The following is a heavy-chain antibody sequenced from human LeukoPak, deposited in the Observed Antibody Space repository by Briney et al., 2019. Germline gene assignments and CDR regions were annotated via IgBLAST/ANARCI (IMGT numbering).Heavy chain of an antibody. CDR2: IIPIFGTA. CDR1: GGTFSSYA. V-gene: IGHV1-69*05. D-gene: IGHD5/OR15-5a*01. Sequence: SVKVSCKASGGTFSSYAISWVRQAPGQGLEWMGGIIPIFGTANYAQKFQGRVTITTDESTSTAYMELSSLRSEDTAVYYCARDGGVHEYWFDPRGQGTLVTVSS. CDR3: ARDGGVHEYWFDP. J-gene: IGHJ5*02.